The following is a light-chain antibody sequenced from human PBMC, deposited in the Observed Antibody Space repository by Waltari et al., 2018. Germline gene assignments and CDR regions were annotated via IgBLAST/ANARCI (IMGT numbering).Light chain of an antibody. CDR1: QSGSSN. CDR2: AAS. J-gene: IGKJ3*01. Sequence: DIVLKQSPATLSLSPGERATLSCRASQSGSSNLAWYQHNPGQNPRLLIYAASNRATGIPARFSGSGSGTDFTLTISSLEPEDFAVYYCQQRSTWPEVTFGPGTKVDIK. V-gene: IGKV3-11*01. CDR3: QQRSTWPEVT.